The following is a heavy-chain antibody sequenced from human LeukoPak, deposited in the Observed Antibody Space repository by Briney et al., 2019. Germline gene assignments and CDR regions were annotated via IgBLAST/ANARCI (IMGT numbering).Heavy chain of an antibody. CDR2: INHSGST. D-gene: IGHD2-15*01. CDR1: GGSFSGYY. CDR3: ARGVGIYCSGGSCQSRPPYYYYGMDV. J-gene: IGHJ6*02. Sequence: SETLSLTCAVYGGSFSGYYWSWIRQPPGKGLEWVGEINHSGSTNYNPSLKSRVTISVDTSKNQFSLKLSSVTAADTAVYYCARGVGIYCSGGSCQSRPPYYYYGMDVWGQGTTVTVSS. V-gene: IGHV4-34*01.